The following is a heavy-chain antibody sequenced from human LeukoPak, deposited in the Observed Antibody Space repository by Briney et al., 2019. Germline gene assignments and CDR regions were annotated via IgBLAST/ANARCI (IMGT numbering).Heavy chain of an antibody. J-gene: IGHJ6*02. CDR2: IYPGDSDT. D-gene: IGHD2/OR15-2a*01. Sequence: PGESLKISCKGSGYNFTTYWIGWVRQMPGKGLEWMGIIYPGDSDTRYSPSFQGQVTISADKSISTAYLQWGSLKASDTAIYYCARQGSIVLAARGGMDVWAQGTTVTVSS. CDR1: GYNFTTYW. CDR3: ARQGSIVLAARGGMDV. V-gene: IGHV5-51*01.